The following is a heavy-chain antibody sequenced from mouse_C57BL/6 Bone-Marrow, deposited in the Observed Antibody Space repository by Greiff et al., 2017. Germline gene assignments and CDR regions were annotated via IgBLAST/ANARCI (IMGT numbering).Heavy chain of an antibody. CDR1: GYSITSDY. Sequence: EVQLVESGPGLAKPSQTLSLTCSVTGYSITSDYWNWIRKFPGNKLEYIGYISYSGSTYYNPSLKSRISITRDKYKNQYYLQVNSVTTEDTATYYWARSREGGYYFCYWGQGTTLSVSS. CDR2: ISYSGST. J-gene: IGHJ2*01. V-gene: IGHV3-8*01. CDR3: ARSREGGYYFCY.